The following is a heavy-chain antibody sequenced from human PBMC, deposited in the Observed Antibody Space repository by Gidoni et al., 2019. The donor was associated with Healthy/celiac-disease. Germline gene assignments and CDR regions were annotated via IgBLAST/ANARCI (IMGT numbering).Heavy chain of an antibody. V-gene: IGHV3-23*01. CDR2: ISGSGGST. J-gene: IGHJ3*02. CDR1: GFTLSSYA. CDR3: AKDFHSSGQLWFGEFDI. Sequence: EVQLLESGGGLVQPGGSLRLSCAASGFTLSSYALSWVRQAPGKGLEWVSAISGSGGSTYYADSVKGRFTISRDNSKNTLYLQMNSLRAEDTAVYYCAKDFHSSGQLWFGEFDIWGQGTMVTVSS. D-gene: IGHD3-10*01.